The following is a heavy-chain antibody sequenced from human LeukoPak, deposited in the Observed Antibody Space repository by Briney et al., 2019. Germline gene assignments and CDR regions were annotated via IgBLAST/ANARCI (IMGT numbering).Heavy chain of an antibody. D-gene: IGHD6-19*01. CDR2: IYTSGST. Sequence: PSETLSLTCTVSGGSISSGSYYWSWIRQPAGKGLEWIGRIYTSGSTYYNPSLKSRVTMSVDTSKNQFSLKLSSVTAADTAVYYCASTVAGERTGYFDIWGQGTMVTVSS. V-gene: IGHV4-61*02. CDR3: ASTVAGERTGYFDI. CDR1: GGSISSGSYY. J-gene: IGHJ3*02.